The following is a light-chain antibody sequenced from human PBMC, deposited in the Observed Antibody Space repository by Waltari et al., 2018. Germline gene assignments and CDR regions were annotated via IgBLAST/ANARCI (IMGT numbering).Light chain of an antibody. CDR3: QQSDNWPPIT. Sequence: EVVMTQSTAILSVSPGERATLSCRASQSVTTNVAWYQRKPGQTPRLLIFGASTRATGVPARFSGSGSGTDFTLTISDLQSDDFAVYYCQQSDNWPPITFGQGTRLEIK. CDR2: GAS. V-gene: IGKV3-15*01. J-gene: IGKJ5*01. CDR1: QSVTTN.